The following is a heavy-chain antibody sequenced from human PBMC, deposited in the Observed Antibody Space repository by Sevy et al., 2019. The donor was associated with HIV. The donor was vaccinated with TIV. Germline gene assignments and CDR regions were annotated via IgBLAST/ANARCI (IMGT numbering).Heavy chain of an antibody. D-gene: IGHD4-4*01. Sequence: SETLSLTCTVSGGSISDHYWSWIRQPPGKGLEWIGYFYYGSGTTNYNPSLKSRVAISIDTSNNQFSLKVSSVTAADTAVDYCARKGATRTTLYAFHIWGQGTMVTVSS. CDR2: FYYGSGTT. J-gene: IGHJ3*02. V-gene: IGHV4-59*11. CDR1: GGSISDHY. CDR3: ARKGATRTTLYAFHI.